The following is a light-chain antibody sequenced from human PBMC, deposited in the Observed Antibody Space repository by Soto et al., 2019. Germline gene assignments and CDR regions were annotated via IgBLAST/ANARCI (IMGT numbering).Light chain of an antibody. CDR1: SSNIGAGYD. Sequence: QSVLTQPPSVSGAPGPRVTISFTGSSSNIGAGYDVHWYQQLPGTAPKLLISGNSNRPSGVPDRFSGSKSGTSASLAITGLQAEDEADYYCQSYDSSLGVSVFGGGTKLTVL. V-gene: IGLV1-40*01. CDR3: QSYDSSLGVSV. CDR2: GNS. J-gene: IGLJ2*01.